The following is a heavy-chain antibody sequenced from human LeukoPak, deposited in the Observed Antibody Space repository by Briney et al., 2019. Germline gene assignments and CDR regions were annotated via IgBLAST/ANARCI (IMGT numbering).Heavy chain of an antibody. Sequence: GGSLRLSCAASGFTFSSYGMHWVRQAPGKGLEWVAVIWYDGSNKYYADSVKGRFTISRDNSKNTLYLQMNSLRAEDTAVYYCARTPYTTGQNWYFDLWGRGTLVTVSS. CDR1: GFTFSSYG. CDR3: ARTPYTTGQNWYFDL. CDR2: IWYDGSNK. V-gene: IGHV3-33*01. J-gene: IGHJ2*01. D-gene: IGHD2-8*02.